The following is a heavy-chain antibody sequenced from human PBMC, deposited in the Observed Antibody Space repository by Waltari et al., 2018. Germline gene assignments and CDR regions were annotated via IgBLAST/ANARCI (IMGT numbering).Heavy chain of an antibody. CDR1: GGSFSGYY. Sequence: QVQLQQWGAGLLKPSETLSLTCAVYGGSFSGYYWSWIRQPPGKGLEWLGEINHSGSTNYNPSLKSRVTISVDTSKNQFSLKLSSVTAADTAVYYCARGGRGGSYNYWGQGTLVTVSS. D-gene: IGHD1-26*01. CDR2: INHSGST. V-gene: IGHV4-34*01. J-gene: IGHJ4*02. CDR3: ARGGRGGSYNY.